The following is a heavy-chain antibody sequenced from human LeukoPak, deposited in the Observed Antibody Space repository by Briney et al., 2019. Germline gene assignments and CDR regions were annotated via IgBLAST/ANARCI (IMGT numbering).Heavy chain of an antibody. CDR1: GFTVSSNY. CDR3: AREFSSGSFPEVGFDY. CDR2: IYSGGST. J-gene: IGHJ4*02. Sequence: AGGSLRLSCAASGFTVSSNYMSWVRQAPGKGLEWVSVIYSGGSTYYADSVKGRFTISRDNSKNTLYLQMNSLRAEDTAVYYCAREFSSGSFPEVGFDYWGQGTLVTVSS. D-gene: IGHD1-26*01. V-gene: IGHV3-66*01.